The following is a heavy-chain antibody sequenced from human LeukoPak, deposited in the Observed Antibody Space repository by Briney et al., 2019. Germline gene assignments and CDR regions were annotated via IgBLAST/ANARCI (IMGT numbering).Heavy chain of an antibody. CDR1: GYNFTDYY. CDR2: VNPNVGGT. CDR3: ARGGGSGSRWQIDY. Sequence: GASMMVSCKTSGYNFTDYYIHWVRQAPGQGLEWMGWVNPNVGGTHFAKKFQGRLTMTRDTSISTTYLELNSLRSDDTAMYYCARGGGSGSRWQIDYWGQGTLVPVSS. D-gene: IGHD1-26*01. V-gene: IGHV1-2*02. J-gene: IGHJ4*02.